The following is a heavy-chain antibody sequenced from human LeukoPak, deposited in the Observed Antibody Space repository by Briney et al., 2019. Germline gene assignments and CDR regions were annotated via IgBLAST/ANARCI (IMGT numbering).Heavy chain of an antibody. J-gene: IGHJ3*02. D-gene: IGHD1-26*01. V-gene: IGHV1-69*13. Sequence: SVTVSYTASGGTFSSYAISWVRQAPGQGLEGVGGIIPIFGTANYAQKFQGRVTITSDESTSTAYMELSSLRSEDTAVYYCARGGSGSYSHALDIWGQGTMVTVSS. CDR3: ARGGSGSYSHALDI. CDR1: GGTFSSYA. CDR2: IIPIFGTA.